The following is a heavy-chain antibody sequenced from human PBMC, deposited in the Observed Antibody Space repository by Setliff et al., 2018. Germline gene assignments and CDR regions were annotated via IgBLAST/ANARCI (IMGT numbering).Heavy chain of an antibody. J-gene: IGHJ4*02. CDR2: IYHDGND. Sequence: SETLSLTCTVSGASINSLSWWSWVRQPPGKGLEWIGEIYHDGNDKYTPSVHYSPSLKSRVTISIDKSTNQFSLKLNSVTAADTAVYYCARAPRYFDPTGSYFDYWGQGTLVTVSS. CDR1: GASINSLSW. CDR3: ARAPRYFDPTGSYFDY. D-gene: IGHD3-9*01. V-gene: IGHV4-4*02.